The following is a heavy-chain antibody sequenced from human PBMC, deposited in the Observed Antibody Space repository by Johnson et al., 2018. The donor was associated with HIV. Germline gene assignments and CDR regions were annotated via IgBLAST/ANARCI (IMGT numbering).Heavy chain of an antibody. Sequence: VQLVESGGGLVQPGGSLILSCAASGLTLSHYWVSWVRQAPGKRLEWVATIKHDGSEKVYVDSVKGRFTISRDNAKNSLYLQMNSLRAEDTAVYYCARVNKERTIGGGAFDIWGQGTKVTVSS. D-gene: IGHD3-16*01. V-gene: IGHV3-7*01. CDR1: GLTLSHYW. J-gene: IGHJ3*02. CDR3: ARVNKERTIGGGAFDI. CDR2: IKHDGSEK.